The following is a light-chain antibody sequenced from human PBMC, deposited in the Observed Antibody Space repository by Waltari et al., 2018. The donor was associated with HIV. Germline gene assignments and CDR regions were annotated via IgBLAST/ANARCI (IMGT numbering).Light chain of an antibody. V-gene: IGLV2-11*01. CDR2: DVT. Sequence: QSALTQPRSVSGSPGQSVTISCTGTSSDVGGYNFVSWYQHHPGKAPKLVISDVTKRPSGVPDRFSGSKSGNTASLTISGLQAEDEADYYCCSYSGSGTLYVFGTGTEVTVL. J-gene: IGLJ1*01. CDR3: CSYSGSGTLYV. CDR1: SSDVGGYNF.